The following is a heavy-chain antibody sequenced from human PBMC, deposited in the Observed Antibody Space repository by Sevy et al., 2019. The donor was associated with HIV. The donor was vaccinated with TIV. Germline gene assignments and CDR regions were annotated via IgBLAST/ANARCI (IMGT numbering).Heavy chain of an antibody. D-gene: IGHD5-12*01. CDR3: DIHGYDDDAP. CDR2: ISYDGRNE. Sequence: GGSLRLSCAASGFTFISFGIHWVRQAPGKGLEWVALISYDGRNEFYADSVKGRFTISRDNSKNTVYLQMNSLRAEDTAVYYCDIHGYDDDAPWGQGTLVTVSS. V-gene: IGHV3-30*03. J-gene: IGHJ5*02. CDR1: GFTFISFG.